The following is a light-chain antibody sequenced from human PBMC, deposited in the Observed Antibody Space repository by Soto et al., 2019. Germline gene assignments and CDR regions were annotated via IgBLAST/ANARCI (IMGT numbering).Light chain of an antibody. J-gene: IGKJ1*01. CDR3: QQFNIWPRT. V-gene: IGKV3-15*01. Sequence: EIVMTQSPATLSVSPGERATLSCRASQSVGSNLAWYQQKPGQAPRLLIYYASTRATGIPARFSGSGSGTEFTLTISSLQSEDFALYYCQQFNIWPRTFGQGTKVDIK. CDR2: YAS. CDR1: QSVGSN.